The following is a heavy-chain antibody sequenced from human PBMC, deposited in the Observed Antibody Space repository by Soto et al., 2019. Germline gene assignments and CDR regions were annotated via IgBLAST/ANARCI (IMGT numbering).Heavy chain of an antibody. CDR3: ARVGRDYGDSIYYYGIDG. CDR2: LYYSGST. CDR1: GGSISRYY. J-gene: IGHJ6*02. D-gene: IGHD4-17*01. Sequence: QVQLQESGPGLVKPSETLSLTCTVSGGSISRYYCSWIRQPPGKGLEWIGYLYYSGSTNHNHSLKRRVTRPVDTYKNQFSLELSSVTAADTAVYYCARVGRDYGDSIYYYGIDGWGQGTPVTVSS. V-gene: IGHV4-59*01.